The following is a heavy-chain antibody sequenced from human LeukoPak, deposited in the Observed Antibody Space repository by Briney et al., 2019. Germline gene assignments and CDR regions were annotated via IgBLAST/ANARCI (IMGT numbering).Heavy chain of an antibody. V-gene: IGHV5-51*03. CDR1: GYSFSTYW. J-gene: IGHJ6*03. Sequence: GESLKISCKGSGYSFSTYWIAWVRQMSGKGLEWMGIIYPGDSDIRYSPSFQGQVTISADKSISTAYLQWSSLKASDTAVYYCARVVRQFWSGNNYYYHMDVWGKGTTVTVSS. CDR2: IYPGDSDI. D-gene: IGHD3-3*02. CDR3: ARVVRQFWSGNNYYYHMDV.